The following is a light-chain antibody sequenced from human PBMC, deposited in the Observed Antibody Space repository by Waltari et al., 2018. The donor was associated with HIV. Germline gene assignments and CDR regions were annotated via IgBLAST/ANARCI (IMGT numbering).Light chain of an antibody. V-gene: IGKV3D-15*03. Sequence: IHLTPSPVTLSVSPGDSVTLSCRASQNIGSYLAWYQHKTAQPPTLLVYGASIRATGIPARFSGSGSETDFNLIIADLQPDDCAVYYCHQYHDWPRCTFGQGTKVEIK. CDR1: QNIGSY. CDR2: GAS. CDR3: HQYHDWPRCT. J-gene: IGKJ2*02.